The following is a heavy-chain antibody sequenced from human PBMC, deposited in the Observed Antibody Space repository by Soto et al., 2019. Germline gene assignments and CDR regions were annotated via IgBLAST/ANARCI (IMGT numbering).Heavy chain of an antibody. CDR3: VRVVAIPGYPDN. D-gene: IGHD5-12*01. V-gene: IGHV1-69*12. CDR2: IVPIVDTS. J-gene: IGHJ4*02. CDR1: GGTFSSYA. Sequence: QVHLVQSGAEVRQPASSVKVSCKTSGGTFSSYAISWVRQAPGQGLEWMGGIVPIVDTSTYAQKFQGRVTITADESTSTAYMELSSLRSDDTAIYYCVRVVAIPGYPDNWGQGTLVTVSS.